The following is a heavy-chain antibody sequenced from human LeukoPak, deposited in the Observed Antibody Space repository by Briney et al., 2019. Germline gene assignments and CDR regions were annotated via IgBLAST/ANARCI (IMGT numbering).Heavy chain of an antibody. Sequence: SETLSLTCAVYGGSFSGYYWSWIRQPPGKGLEWIGEINHSGSTNYNPSLKSRVTISVDTSKNQFSLKLSSVTAADTAVYYCARAAYYYDSSGRSFDYWGQGTLVTVSS. CDR1: GGSFSGYY. CDR2: INHSGST. J-gene: IGHJ4*02. V-gene: IGHV4-34*01. D-gene: IGHD3-22*01. CDR3: ARAAYYYDSSGRSFDY.